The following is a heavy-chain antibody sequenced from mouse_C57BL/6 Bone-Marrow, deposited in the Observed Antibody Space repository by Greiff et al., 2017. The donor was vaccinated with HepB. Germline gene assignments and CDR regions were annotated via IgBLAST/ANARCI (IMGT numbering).Heavy chain of an antibody. CDR1: GFTFSDYG. V-gene: IGHV5-17*01. Sequence: EVQLQESGGGLVKPGGSLKLSCAASGFTFSDYGMHWVRQAPEKGLEWVAYISRGSSTIYYADTVKGRFTLSRDNAKNTLFLQMTSLRSEDTAMYYCARLGIYDYDYYAMDYWGQGTSVTVSS. D-gene: IGHD2-4*01. CDR2: ISRGSSTI. J-gene: IGHJ4*01. CDR3: ARLGIYDYDYYAMDY.